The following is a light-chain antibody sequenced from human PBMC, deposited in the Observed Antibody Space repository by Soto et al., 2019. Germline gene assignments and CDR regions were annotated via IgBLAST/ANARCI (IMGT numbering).Light chain of an antibody. CDR1: SSNIGGNS. J-gene: IGLJ1*01. CDR2: DDN. Sequence: QSLLTPPPSLSAAPGQKVTISCSGSSSNIGGNSVSWYQQLPGTAPKLLIYDDNKRPSGIPDRFSGSKSGTSATLGLTGFQTGDEADYYCGSWDSSLSAYVFGTGTKVTAL. CDR3: GSWDSSLSAYV. V-gene: IGLV1-51*01.